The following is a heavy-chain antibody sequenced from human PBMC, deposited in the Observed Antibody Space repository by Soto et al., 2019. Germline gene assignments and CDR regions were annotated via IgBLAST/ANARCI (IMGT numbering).Heavy chain of an antibody. V-gene: IGHV3-48*01. J-gene: IGHJ4*02. CDR3: ARAGRDGYNYY. CDR1: GFKISSSS. CDR2: ISDSGSNT. Sequence: GGSLRLSCAAFGFKISSSSMNWVRQAPGRGLEWVAYISDSGSNTLYADSVKGRFTVSRDTAKNTLYLQMNSLRAEDTAVYYCARAGRDGYNYYWGQGTLVTVSS. D-gene: IGHD5-12*01.